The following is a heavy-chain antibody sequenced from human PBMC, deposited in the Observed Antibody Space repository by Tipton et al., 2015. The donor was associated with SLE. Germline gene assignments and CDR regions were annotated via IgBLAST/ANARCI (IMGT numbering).Heavy chain of an antibody. CDR2: INHSGST. D-gene: IGHD6-19*01. V-gene: IGHV4-39*07. CDR1: GGSISSGSYY. CDR3: ARGLAVAGTADPDY. Sequence: TLSLTCTVSGGSISSGSYYWSWIRQPPGKGLEWIGEINHSGSTNYNPSLKSRVTISVDTSKNQFSLKLSSVTAADTAVYYCARGLAVAGTADPDYWGQGTLVTVSS. J-gene: IGHJ4*02.